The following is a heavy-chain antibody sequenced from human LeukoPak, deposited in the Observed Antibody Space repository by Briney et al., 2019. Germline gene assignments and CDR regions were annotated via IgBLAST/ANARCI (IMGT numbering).Heavy chain of an antibody. CDR1: GYSISSGYY. V-gene: IGHV4-38-2*02. J-gene: IGHJ6*03. Sequence: SETLSLTCTVSGYSISSGYYWGWIRQPPGKGLEWTGSIYHSGSTYYNPSLKSRVTISVDTSKNQFSLRLSSVTAADTAVYYCARSPFPYSSASHYYMDVWGKGTTVTVSS. D-gene: IGHD6-6*01. CDR2: IYHSGST. CDR3: ARSPFPYSSASHYYMDV.